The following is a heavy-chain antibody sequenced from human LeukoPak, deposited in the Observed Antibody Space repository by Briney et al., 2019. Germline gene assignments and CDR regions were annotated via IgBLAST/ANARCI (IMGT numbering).Heavy chain of an antibody. D-gene: IGHD6-6*01. CDR1: GGTFSSYA. CDR2: IIPIFGTA. CDR3: ARDQGGAARQDFYYYYYGMDV. J-gene: IGHJ6*02. Sequence: ASVKVSCKASGGTFSSYAISWVRQAPGQGLEWMGGIIPIFGTANYAQKFQGRVTITADESTSTAYMELSSLRSEDTAVYYCARDQGGAARQDFYYYYYGMDVWGQGTTVTVSS. V-gene: IGHV1-69*13.